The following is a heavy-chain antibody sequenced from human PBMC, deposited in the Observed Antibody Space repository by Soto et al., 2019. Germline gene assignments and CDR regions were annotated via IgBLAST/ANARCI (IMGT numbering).Heavy chain of an antibody. CDR2: IYYSGST. Sequence: PSETLSLTCTVSGGSIISSSYYFGCIREPPWNGLEWIGSIYYSGSTYYNPSLKSRVTISVDTSKNQFSLKLSSVTAADTAVYYCARQQITFGGVIVIPWFDPWGQGTLVTVSS. CDR3: ARQQITFGGVIVIPWFDP. J-gene: IGHJ5*02. D-gene: IGHD3-16*02. V-gene: IGHV4-39*01. CDR1: GGSIISSSYY.